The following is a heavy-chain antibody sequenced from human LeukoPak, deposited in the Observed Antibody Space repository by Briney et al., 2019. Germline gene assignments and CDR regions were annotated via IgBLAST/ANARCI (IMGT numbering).Heavy chain of an antibody. CDR1: GFTVSSNF. V-gene: IGHV3-66*01. D-gene: IGHD1-26*01. CDR3: AREDAGGTYSFDY. CDR2: IYTSSIT. Sequence: GGSLRLSCAVSGFTVSSNFMSWVRQAPGKGPEWVSVIYTSSITYYADSVRGRFTISRDNSKNTLYLQMDSLTAEDTAVYYCAREDAGGTYSFDYWGQGILVTVSS. J-gene: IGHJ4*02.